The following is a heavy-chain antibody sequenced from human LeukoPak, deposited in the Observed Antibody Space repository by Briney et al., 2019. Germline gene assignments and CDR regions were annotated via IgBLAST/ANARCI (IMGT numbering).Heavy chain of an antibody. CDR3: ARILDSAWGELGY. Sequence: GGSLRLSCAASGFTFTTYWMGWVRQAPGKGLEWVANIKQDGTEKYYVDSVKGRFTISRDNSKNTLYLQMNSLGAEDTAVYYCARILDSAWGELGYWGQGTLVTVSS. V-gene: IGHV3-7*01. J-gene: IGHJ4*02. CDR1: GFTFTTYW. D-gene: IGHD6-19*01. CDR2: IKQDGTEK.